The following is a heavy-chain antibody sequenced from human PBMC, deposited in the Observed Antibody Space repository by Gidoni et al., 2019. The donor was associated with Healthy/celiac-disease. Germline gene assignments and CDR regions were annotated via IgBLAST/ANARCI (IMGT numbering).Heavy chain of an antibody. Sequence: EVQLVQSGAEVKKPGATVKISCKVSGYTFTDYYMHWVQQAPGKGLEWLGLVDPEDGETIYAEKFQGRVTITADTSTDTAYMELSSLRSEDTAVYYCATAGDCSGGSCFADRYYYGMDVWGQGTTVTVSS. CDR2: VDPEDGET. CDR3: ATAGDCSGGSCFADRYYYGMDV. V-gene: IGHV1-69-2*01. CDR1: GYTFTDYY. J-gene: IGHJ6*02. D-gene: IGHD2-15*01.